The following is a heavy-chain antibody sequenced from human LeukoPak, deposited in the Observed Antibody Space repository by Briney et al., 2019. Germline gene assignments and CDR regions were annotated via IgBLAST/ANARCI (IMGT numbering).Heavy chain of an antibody. J-gene: IGHJ4*02. D-gene: IGHD3-10*01. V-gene: IGHV4-39*01. CDR3: ARHLYYGSGSYYFDY. Sequence: EPSETLSLTCTVSGGSISSSSYYWGWIRQPPGKGLEWIGSIYYSGSTYYNPSLKSRVTISVDTSKNQFSLKLSSVTAADTAVYYCARHLYYGSGSYYFDYWGQGTLVTVSS. CDR1: GGSISSSSYY. CDR2: IYYSGST.